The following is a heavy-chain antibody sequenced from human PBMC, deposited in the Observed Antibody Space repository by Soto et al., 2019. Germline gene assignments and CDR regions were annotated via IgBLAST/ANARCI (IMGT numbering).Heavy chain of an antibody. J-gene: IGHJ6*02. D-gene: IGHD5-12*01. Sequence: QVQLVQSGAEVKKPGSSVRVSCKASGGTFSSYAISWERQAPGQGREWMGGIIPIFDTADYAQKFQGRVTITADESTSTAYMELSSLRSEDTDVYYCATHPMATITYYTGMDVWGQGTTVTFSS. CDR3: ATHPMATITYYTGMDV. V-gene: IGHV1-69*12. CDR1: GGTFSSYA. CDR2: IIPIFDTA.